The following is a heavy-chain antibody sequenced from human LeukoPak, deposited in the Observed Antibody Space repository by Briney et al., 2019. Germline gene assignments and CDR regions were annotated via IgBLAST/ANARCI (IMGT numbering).Heavy chain of an antibody. J-gene: IGHJ4*02. CDR2: IYYSGST. D-gene: IGHD3-22*01. V-gene: IGHV4-39*01. CDR1: VGPISSSSYY. Sequence: WETLSLTCTVSVGPISSSSYYWGWIRQPPGKGLEWIGSIYYSGSTYYNPSLKSRVTISVDTSKNQFSLKLSSVTAADTAVYYCARNPRNVDGNSRYYYHSSVNYFDYWGEGTLVTVSS. CDR3: ARNPRNVDGNSRYYYHSSVNYFDY.